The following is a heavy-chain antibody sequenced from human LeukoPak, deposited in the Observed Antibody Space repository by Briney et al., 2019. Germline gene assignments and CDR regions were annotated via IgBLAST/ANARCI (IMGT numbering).Heavy chain of an antibody. J-gene: IGHJ4*02. CDR3: ARAAYSSSWFPVLDY. Sequence: SETLSLTCTVSGGSISSYYWSWIRQPPGKGLEWIGYIYYSGSTNYNPSLKSRVTISVDTSKNQFSLKLSSVTAADTVVYYCARAAYSSSWFPVLDYWGQGTLVTVSS. CDR1: GGSISSYY. V-gene: IGHV4-59*01. CDR2: IYYSGST. D-gene: IGHD6-13*01.